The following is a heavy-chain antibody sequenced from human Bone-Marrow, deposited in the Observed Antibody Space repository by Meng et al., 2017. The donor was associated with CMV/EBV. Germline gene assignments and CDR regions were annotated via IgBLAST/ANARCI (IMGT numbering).Heavy chain of an antibody. D-gene: IGHD3-22*01. J-gene: IGHJ4*02. Sequence: VELQQWCAGLSKPSEPLSLPCPVYGGSFSGDYWSWIRQPPGKGLEWIGEIHHSGSTNYNPSLKSRVTISVDTSKNQFSLKLSSVTAADTAVYYCARGVDYYDSSGYYYWGQGTLVTVSS. CDR2: IHHSGST. CDR1: GGSFSGDY. CDR3: ARGVDYYDSSGYYY. V-gene: IGHV4-34*01.